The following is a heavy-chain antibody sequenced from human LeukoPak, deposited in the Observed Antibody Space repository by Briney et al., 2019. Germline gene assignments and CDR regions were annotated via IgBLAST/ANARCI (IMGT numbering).Heavy chain of an antibody. Sequence: PSETLSLTCTVSGGSISRYYRRWIRQPAGKGLEWIGRIYTSGSTTYNPSTTSRVTMSGDTSKNQFSLNLSSVTAADTGVYYCARGCGGDCYSDVALDIWGQGTRVTVSS. CDR1: GGSISRYY. CDR2: IYTSGST. D-gene: IGHD2-21*02. J-gene: IGHJ3*02. CDR3: ARGCGGDCYSDVALDI. V-gene: IGHV4-4*07.